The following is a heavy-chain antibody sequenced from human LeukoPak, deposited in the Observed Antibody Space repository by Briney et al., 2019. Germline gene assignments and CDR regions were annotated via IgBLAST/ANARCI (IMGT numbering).Heavy chain of an antibody. V-gene: IGHV3-23*01. Sequence: PGGSLRLSCAASGFTFSSYAMSWVRQAPGKGLEWVSAISGGGGSTDYADSVKGRFTISRDNSKNTLYLQMNSLRAEDTAVYYCAKGRLVVTATPIDYWGQGTLVTVSS. CDR2: ISGGGGST. CDR1: GFTFSSYA. J-gene: IGHJ4*02. CDR3: AKGRLVVTATPIDY. D-gene: IGHD2-21*02.